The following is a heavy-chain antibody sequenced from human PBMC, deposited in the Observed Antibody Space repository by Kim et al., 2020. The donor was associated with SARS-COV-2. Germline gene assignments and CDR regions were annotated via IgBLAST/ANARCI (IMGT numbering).Heavy chain of an antibody. CDR3: AKVPGKYGGTYYFDY. V-gene: IGHV3-23*01. J-gene: IGHJ4*02. Sequence: GGSLRLSCAASGFPFGTCAMNWVRQAPGKGLEWVSVVSSTGGTIYYADSVKGRFTISRDNSKNMVYLQMHSLRAEDTAVYYCAKVPGKYGGTYYFDYWGQGTLVTVSS. CDR1: GFPFGTCA. CDR2: VSSTGGTI. D-gene: IGHD1-26*01.